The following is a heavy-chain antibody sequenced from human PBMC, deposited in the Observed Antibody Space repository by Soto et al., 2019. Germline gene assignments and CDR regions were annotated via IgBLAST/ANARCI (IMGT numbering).Heavy chain of an antibody. Sequence: LRLSCAASGFTFSSYWMSWISQAQGKGLEWVANINEDGSDKHYVDSVKGRFTISRDNAENSLYLQMNSLRAEDTAVYYCARYALVARNHRRPIYYWGHGTLVTLCS. D-gene: IGHD5-12*01. V-gene: IGHV3-7*03. J-gene: IGHJ4*01. CDR3: ARYALVARNHRRPIYY. CDR2: INEDGSDK. CDR1: GFTFSSYW.